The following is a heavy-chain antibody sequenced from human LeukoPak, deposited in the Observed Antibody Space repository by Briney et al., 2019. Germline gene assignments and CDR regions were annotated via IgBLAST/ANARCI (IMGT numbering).Heavy chain of an antibody. CDR3: AGQFDSSGSYFY. J-gene: IGHJ4*02. CDR1: GSGYSISGGFY. Sequence: SETLSLTCTVSGSGYSISGGFYWGWIRQPPGKGLEWIGSIYHTGSTYYNPSLKSRATISVDTSKNQFSLKLKFVTAADTAVYYCAGQFDSSGSYFYWGQGTLVTVSS. D-gene: IGHD3-22*01. CDR2: IYHTGST. V-gene: IGHV4-38-2*02.